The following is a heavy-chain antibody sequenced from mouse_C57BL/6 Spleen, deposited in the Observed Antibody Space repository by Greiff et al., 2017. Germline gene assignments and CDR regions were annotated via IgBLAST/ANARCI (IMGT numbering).Heavy chain of an antibody. V-gene: IGHV1-80*01. D-gene: IGHD1-1*01. CDR1: GYAFSSYW. J-gene: IGHJ2*01. Sequence: QVQLQQSGAELVKPGASVKISCKASGYAFSSYWMNWVKQRPGKGLEWIGQIYPGDGDTNYNGKFKGKATLTADKSSSTAYMQLSSLTSEDSAVYFCARKDYYGSSPDYWGQGTTLTVSS. CDR3: ARKDYYGSSPDY. CDR2: IYPGDGDT.